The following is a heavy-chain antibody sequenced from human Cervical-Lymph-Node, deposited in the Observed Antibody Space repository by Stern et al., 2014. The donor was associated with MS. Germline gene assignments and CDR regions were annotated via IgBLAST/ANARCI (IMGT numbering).Heavy chain of an antibody. CDR2: IYYSGST. CDR1: GGSISSYY. D-gene: IGHD6-19*01. J-gene: IGHJ3*02. V-gene: IGHV4-59*01. CDR3: AREDSSGPPAI. Sequence: QVQLVESGPGLVKPSETLSLTCTVSGGSISSYYWSWIRQPPGKGLEWIGYIYYSGSTNYNPSLKSRVTISVDTSKNQFSLKLSSVTAADTAVYYCAREDSSGPPAIWGQGTMVTVSS.